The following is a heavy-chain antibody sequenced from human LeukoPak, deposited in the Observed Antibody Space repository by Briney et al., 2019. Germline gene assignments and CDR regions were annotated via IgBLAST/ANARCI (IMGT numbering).Heavy chain of an antibody. CDR1: GFIFSNYG. V-gene: IGHV3-33*06. Sequence: PGRSLRLSCAASGFIFSNYGMHWVRQAPGKGLDWVAVIWYDGSYKYYADSVKGRFTISRDNSKNTLYLQTNSLRAEDTANYYCAKVVQYTASTGTGLDYWGQGTLVTVSS. CDR3: AKVVQYTASTGTGLDY. J-gene: IGHJ4*02. D-gene: IGHD6-13*01. CDR2: IWYDGSYK.